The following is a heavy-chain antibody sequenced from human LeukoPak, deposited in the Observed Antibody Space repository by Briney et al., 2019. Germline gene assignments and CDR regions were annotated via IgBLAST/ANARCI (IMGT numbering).Heavy chain of an antibody. CDR1: GFTFSSYE. J-gene: IGHJ4*02. D-gene: IGHD4-17*01. CDR3: ARGIEGYGDLPIDY. CDR2: ISSSGSTI. V-gene: IGHV3-48*03. Sequence: GGSLRLSCAASGFTFSSYEMNWVRQAPGKGLEWVSYISSSGSTIYYADSVKGRFTISRDNAKNSLYLQMNSLRAEDTAVYYCARGIEGYGDLPIDYWGQGTLVTVSS.